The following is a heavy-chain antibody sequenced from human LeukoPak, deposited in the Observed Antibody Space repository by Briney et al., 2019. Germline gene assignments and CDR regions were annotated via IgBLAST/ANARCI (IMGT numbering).Heavy chain of an antibody. CDR1: GGTFSTYS. CDR2: IIPIFGTP. CDR3: ARVDRYHFYLDV. Sequence: SVKVSCRASGGTFSTYSVTWVRQAPGQGLEWMGGIIPIFGTPNYAQKFQGRVKVTTDDATGTAYMELSSLMSEDTAIYYCARVDRYHFYLDVWGKGTPVTVSS. V-gene: IGHV1-69*05. J-gene: IGHJ6*03.